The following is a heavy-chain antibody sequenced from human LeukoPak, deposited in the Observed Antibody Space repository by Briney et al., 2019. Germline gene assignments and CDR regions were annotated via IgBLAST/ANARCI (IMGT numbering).Heavy chain of an antibody. CDR1: GGSISSDS. Sequence: SETLSLTCTVSGGSISSDSWSWIRQPPGKGLEWIGYIHYSGSTNYNPSLKSRVTISIDTSKNQFSLKLSSVTAADTPVYYCARYFYCSGPLDYRGQGTLVTVSS. V-gene: IGHV4-59*01. D-gene: IGHD3-10*01. CDR3: ARYFYCSGPLDY. J-gene: IGHJ4*02. CDR2: IHYSGST.